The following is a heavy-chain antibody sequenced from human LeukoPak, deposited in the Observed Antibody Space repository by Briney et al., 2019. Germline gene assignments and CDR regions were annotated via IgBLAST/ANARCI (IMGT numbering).Heavy chain of an antibody. CDR3: ARGDIDH. J-gene: IGHJ5*02. CDR2: IHPNDGGT. Sequence: GASVKVSCKPSGYTSNIYYVQWVRQAPGKGLEWMGVIHPNDGGTTYAQKFQGRIIMTSDPSTSTIYMELTSLRSDDTAVYYCARGDIDHWGQGTLVTVSS. D-gene: IGHD2-15*01. V-gene: IGHV1-46*02. CDR1: GYTSNIYY.